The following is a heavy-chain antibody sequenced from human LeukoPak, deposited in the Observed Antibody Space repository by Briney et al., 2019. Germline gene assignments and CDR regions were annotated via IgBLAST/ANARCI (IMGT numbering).Heavy chain of an antibody. CDR1: GGSFSGCY. CDR3: ARGLRFYGMDV. V-gene: IGHV4-34*01. D-gene: IGHD3-3*01. CDR2: INHSGST. Sequence: PSETLSLTCAVYGGSFSGCYWSWIRQPPGKGLEWIGEINHSGSTNYNPSLKSRVTISVDTSKNQFSLKLSSVTAADTAVYYCARGLRFYGMDVWGQGTTVTVSS. J-gene: IGHJ6*02.